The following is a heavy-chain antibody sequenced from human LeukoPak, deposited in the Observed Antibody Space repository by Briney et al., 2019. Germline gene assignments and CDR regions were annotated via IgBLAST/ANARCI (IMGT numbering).Heavy chain of an antibody. CDR2: ISNTGTT. J-gene: IGHJ4*02. V-gene: IGHV4-59*01. CDR1: GDAIKGFH. D-gene: IGHD1-20*01. CDR3: ARAIPGNPFDY. Sequence: SETLSLTCTVSGDAIKGFHWSWFRQPPGKGLNWIGHISNTGTTTYNPSLKSRVTISEYMSENQFSLSLSSVTAADTAVYYCARAIPGNPFDYWGQGTLVTVSS.